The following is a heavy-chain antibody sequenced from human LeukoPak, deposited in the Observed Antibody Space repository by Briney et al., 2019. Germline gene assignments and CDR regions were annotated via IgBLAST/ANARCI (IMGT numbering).Heavy chain of an antibody. CDR1: GASISSHY. Sequence: SETLSLTCTVSGASISSHYWSWIRQPPGKGLEWIGYIYYPATTNYNPSLKSRLAISVDTSKNQFSLKLNSVTAADTAVYYCARLGSAPVSFDYWHFDLWGRGTLVTVSS. CDR3: ARLGSAPVSFDYWHFDL. D-gene: IGHD3-10*01. CDR2: IYYPATT. J-gene: IGHJ2*01. V-gene: IGHV4-59*11.